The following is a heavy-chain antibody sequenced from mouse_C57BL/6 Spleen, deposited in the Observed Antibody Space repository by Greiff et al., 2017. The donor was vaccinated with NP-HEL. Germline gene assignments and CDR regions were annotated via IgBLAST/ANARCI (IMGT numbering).Heavy chain of an antibody. CDR1: GFTFSSYT. J-gene: IGHJ2*01. Sequence: EVQVVESGGGLVKPGGSLKLSCAASGFTFSSYTMSWVRQTPEKRLEWVATISGGGGNTYYPDSVKGRFTISRDNAKNTLYLQMSSLRSEDTALYYCARTPAYYFDYWGQGTTLTVSS. D-gene: IGHD1-2*01. V-gene: IGHV5-9*01. CDR3: ARTPAYYFDY. CDR2: ISGGGGNT.